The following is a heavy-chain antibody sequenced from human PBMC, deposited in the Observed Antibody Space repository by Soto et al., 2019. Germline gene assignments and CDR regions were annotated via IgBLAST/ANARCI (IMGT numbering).Heavy chain of an antibody. CDR3: ARGAMANFDY. V-gene: IGHV1-69*13. D-gene: IGHD5-18*01. CDR2: FIAMLGTP. J-gene: IGHJ4*02. Sequence: ASVKVSCKASGGTFGSQGIAWVRRAPGQGLEWMGGFIAMLGTPTYAKKVQGRATISADESLTSSYLELRSLRSEDTGVYFCARGAMANFDYWGQGTVVTVSS. CDR1: GGTFGSQG.